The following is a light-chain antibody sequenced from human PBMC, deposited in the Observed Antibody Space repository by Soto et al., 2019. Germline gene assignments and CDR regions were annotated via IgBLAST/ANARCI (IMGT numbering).Light chain of an antibody. Sequence: DIQMTQSPSTLSASVGDRVTITCRASQSISSWLAWYQQKPGKXPXXLIYDASSLESGVPSRLSGGGSGTEFTLTISSMQADDSATYYCHQYNDNWTFGQGTKVDIK. CDR2: DAS. CDR1: QSISSW. V-gene: IGKV1-5*01. CDR3: HQYNDNWT. J-gene: IGKJ1*01.